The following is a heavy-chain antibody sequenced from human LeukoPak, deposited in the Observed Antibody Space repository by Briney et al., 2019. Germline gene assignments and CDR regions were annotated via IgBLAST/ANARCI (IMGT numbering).Heavy chain of an antibody. V-gene: IGHV1-24*01. CDR3: ATDLNYGSGSRDY. CDR1: GYTLTELS. Sequence: ASVKVSCKVSGYTLTELSMHWVRQAPGKGLEWMGGFDPEDGETIYAQKFQGRVTMTEDTSTDTAYMELSSLRSEETAVYYCATDLNYGSGSRDYWGQGTLVTVSS. CDR2: FDPEDGET. D-gene: IGHD3-10*01. J-gene: IGHJ4*02.